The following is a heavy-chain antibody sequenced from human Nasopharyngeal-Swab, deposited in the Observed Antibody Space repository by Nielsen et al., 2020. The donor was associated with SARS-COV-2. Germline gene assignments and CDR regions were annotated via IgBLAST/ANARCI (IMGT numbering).Heavy chain of an antibody. CDR1: GYTFTSCG. J-gene: IGHJ6*02. CDR2: ISAYNGNT. CDR3: ARGGYLEVPLIGMDV. Sequence: ASVKVSCKASGYTFTSCGISWVRQAPGQGLEWMGWISAYNGNTNYAQKLQGRVTMTTDTSTSTAYMELRSLRSDDTAVYYCARGGYLEVPLIGMDVWGQGTTVTVSS. D-gene: IGHD5-12*01. V-gene: IGHV1-18*04.